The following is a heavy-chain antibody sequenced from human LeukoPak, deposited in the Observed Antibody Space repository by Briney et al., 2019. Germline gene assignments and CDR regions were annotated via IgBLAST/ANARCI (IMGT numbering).Heavy chain of an antibody. Sequence: PSETLSLTCAVYGGSFRGYNWSWKRQPPGKGLEWIWEINHIRSTNYNPSLKSRVTILVDTSKNQFSLKLSSVTAADTAVYYCARGHSPVTTKVSYFQHWGQGTLVTVSS. CDR1: GGSFRGYN. CDR2: INHIRST. D-gene: IGHD4-17*01. CDR3: ARGHSPVTTKVSYFQH. V-gene: IGHV4-34*01. J-gene: IGHJ1*01.